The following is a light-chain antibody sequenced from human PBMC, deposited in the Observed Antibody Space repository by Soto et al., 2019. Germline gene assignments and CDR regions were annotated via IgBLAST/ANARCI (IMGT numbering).Light chain of an antibody. V-gene: IGKV1-17*01. CDR3: LQHNSYAYT. CDR2: AAS. Sequence: DIQMTQSPSSLSASVGDRVTITCRASQGIRTDLGWYQQKPGKAPKRLIYAASSLQSRVPSRFSGSGSGTEFALTISSLQPEDFATYDGLQHNSYAYTFGQGTKLEIK. J-gene: IGKJ2*01. CDR1: QGIRTD.